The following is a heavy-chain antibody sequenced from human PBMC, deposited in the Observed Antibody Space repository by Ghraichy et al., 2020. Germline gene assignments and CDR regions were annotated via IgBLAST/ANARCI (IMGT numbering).Heavy chain of an antibody. J-gene: IGHJ6*01. CDR3: ARSQPNSSGWYYRNYYYYFGMAD. V-gene: IGHV4-39*01. D-gene: IGHD6-19*01. CDR2: IYYSGNT. Sequence: SETLSLTCTDAGGAISISGYSTSWMRKPPQKIIAWIGSIYYSGNTYYNPSLKIRVTISVYTSKNQFSLKLSSVTAADTAVYYCARSQPNSSGWYYRNYYYYFGMADTRHGTTLNV. CDR1: GGAISISGYS.